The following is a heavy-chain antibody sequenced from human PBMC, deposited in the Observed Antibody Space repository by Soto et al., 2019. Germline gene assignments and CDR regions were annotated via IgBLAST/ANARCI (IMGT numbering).Heavy chain of an antibody. V-gene: IGHV3-23*01. D-gene: IGHD2-15*01. CDR1: GFTFSSYA. Sequence: GGSLRLSCAASGFTFSSYAMSWVRQAPGRGLEWVSISSGNGGSTYYAASVTGRLTISRDNTKNTLYLQMDSLTAEDTAVHYCAKGREVPDPYAIAFEFWGKGALVPSPQ. CDR2: SSGNGGST. J-gene: IGHJ4*02. CDR3: AKGREVPDPYAIAFEF.